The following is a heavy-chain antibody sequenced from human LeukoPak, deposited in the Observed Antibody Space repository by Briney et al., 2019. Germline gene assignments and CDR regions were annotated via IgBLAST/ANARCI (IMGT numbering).Heavy chain of an antibody. CDR3: VGGVFNDY. CDR2: INSDGSST. Sequence: GGSLRLSCAASGFTFSSHSMNWVRQAPGKGLVWVSRINSDGSSTSYADSVKGRFTISRDNAKNTLYLQMNSLRAEDTAVYYCVGGVFNDYWGQGTLVTVSS. J-gene: IGHJ4*02. CDR1: GFTFSSHS. V-gene: IGHV3-74*01. D-gene: IGHD3-10*01.